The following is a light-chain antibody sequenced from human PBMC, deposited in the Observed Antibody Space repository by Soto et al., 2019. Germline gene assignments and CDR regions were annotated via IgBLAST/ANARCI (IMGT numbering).Light chain of an antibody. Sequence: DIQMTQSPSTLSASVGDRVTITCRASQSISSWLAWYQQKPGKAPXXLIYDASSLESGVPSRFSGSGSGTEFTLTISSLQPDDFATYYCQQYKSYWTFGQGTKVDIK. V-gene: IGKV1-5*01. CDR3: QQYKSYWT. J-gene: IGKJ1*01. CDR2: DAS. CDR1: QSISSW.